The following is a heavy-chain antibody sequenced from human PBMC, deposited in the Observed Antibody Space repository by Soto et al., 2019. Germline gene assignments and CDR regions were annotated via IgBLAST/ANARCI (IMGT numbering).Heavy chain of an antibody. D-gene: IGHD3-10*01. V-gene: IGHV4-34*02. CDR2: IGPTGDT. CDR1: GRSMSGYN. CDR3: ARNGVGFGFDI. J-gene: IGHJ3*02. Sequence: QVQQQQWGARLLKPSETLSLTCAEYGRSMSGYNWSWLCRSPVRGLEWIGEIGPTGDTNYGPSFMSRVTVSVDTSKYELSLRLTQVTAADTATYLCARNGVGFGFDIWGLGTMVSVSS.